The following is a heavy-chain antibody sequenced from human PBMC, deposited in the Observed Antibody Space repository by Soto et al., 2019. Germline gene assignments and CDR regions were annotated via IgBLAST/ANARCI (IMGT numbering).Heavy chain of an antibody. CDR2: ISSSSSYI. D-gene: IGHD3-22*01. CDR3: ARDPYYYDSSGYYYDYYYYGMDV. V-gene: IGHV3-21*01. Sequence: GGSLRLSCAASGFTFSSYSMNWVRQAPGKGLEWVSSISSSSSYIYYADSVKGRFTISRDNAKNSLYLQMNGLRAEDTAVYYCARDPYYYDSSGYYYDYYYYGMDVWGQGTTVTVSS. CDR1: GFTFSSYS. J-gene: IGHJ6*02.